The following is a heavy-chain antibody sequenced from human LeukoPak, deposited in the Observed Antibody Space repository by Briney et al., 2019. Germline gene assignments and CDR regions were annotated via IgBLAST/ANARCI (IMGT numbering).Heavy chain of an antibody. CDR1: GFTFDDYA. CDR2: ISWNSGSI. J-gene: IGHJ4*02. D-gene: IGHD6-25*01. V-gene: IGHV3-9*03. CDR3: AKDMGQRVGEGLDY. Sequence: GRSLRLSCAASGFTFDDYAMHWVRHAPGKGLEWVSGISWNSGSIGYADSVKGRFTISRDNAKNSLYLQMNSLRAEDMALYYCAKDMGQRVGEGLDYWGQGTLVTVSS.